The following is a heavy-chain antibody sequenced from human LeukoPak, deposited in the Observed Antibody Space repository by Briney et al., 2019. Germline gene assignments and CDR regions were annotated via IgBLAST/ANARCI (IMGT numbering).Heavy chain of an antibody. J-gene: IGHJ6*03. Sequence: SETLSLTCAVYGGSFSGYYWSWIRQPPGKGLEWIGEINHSGSTNYNPSLKGRVTISVDTSKNQFSLKLSSVTAADTAVYYCARGSSSWYHEGPRRYYYYMDVWGKGTTVTVSS. CDR1: GGSFSGYY. V-gene: IGHV4-34*01. D-gene: IGHD6-13*01. CDR2: INHSGST. CDR3: ARGSSSWYHEGPRRYYYYMDV.